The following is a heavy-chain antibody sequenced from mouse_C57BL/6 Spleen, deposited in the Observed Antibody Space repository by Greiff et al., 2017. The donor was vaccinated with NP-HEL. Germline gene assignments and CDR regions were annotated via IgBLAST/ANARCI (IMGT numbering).Heavy chain of an antibody. CDR2: ISDGGSYT. D-gene: IGHD1-1*01. J-gene: IGHJ1*03. CDR1: GFTFSSYA. Sequence: EVHLVESGGGLVKPGGSLKLSCAASGFTFSSYAMSWVRQTPEKRLEWVATISDGGSYTYYPDNVKGRFTISRDNAKNNLYLQMSHLKSEDTAMYYCARDENYYGSSQSYWYFDVWGTGTTVTVSS. V-gene: IGHV5-4*01. CDR3: ARDENYYGSSQSYWYFDV.